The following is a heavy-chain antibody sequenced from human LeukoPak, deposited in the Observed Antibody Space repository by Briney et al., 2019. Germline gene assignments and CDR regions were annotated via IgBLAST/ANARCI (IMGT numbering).Heavy chain of an antibody. J-gene: IGHJ2*01. CDR1: GSTLTEVS. CDR2: SDPEDGET. CDR3: VTDRARLFWYFDL. Sequence: GASAKVSCKVSGSTLTEVSIHWVRQAPGKGLEYVGGSDPEDGETFHAQNFQGRVTMTDDTSTDTAYMELSSLRSEDTAVYYCVTDRARLFWYFDLWGRGTLVTVSS. V-gene: IGHV1-24*01. D-gene: IGHD1-1*01.